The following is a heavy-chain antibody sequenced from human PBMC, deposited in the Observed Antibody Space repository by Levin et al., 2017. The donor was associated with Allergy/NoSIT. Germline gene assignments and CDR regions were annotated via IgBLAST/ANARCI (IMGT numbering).Heavy chain of an antibody. CDR3: ATFPTYYDFWSGDAFDI. CDR1: GFTFSSYW. D-gene: IGHD3-3*01. J-gene: IGHJ3*02. CDR2: INSDGSST. Sequence: GESLKISCAASGFTFSSYWMHWVRQAPGKGLVWVSRINSDGSSTSYADSVKGRFTISRDNAKNTLYLQMNSLRAEDTAVYYCATFPTYYDFWSGDAFDIWGQGTMVTVSS. V-gene: IGHV3-74*01.